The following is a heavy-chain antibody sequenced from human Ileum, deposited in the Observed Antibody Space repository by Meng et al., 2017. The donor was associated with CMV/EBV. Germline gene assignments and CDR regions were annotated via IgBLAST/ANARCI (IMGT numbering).Heavy chain of an antibody. J-gene: IGHJ4*02. CDR2: TAYRSKWDY. CDR1: GDSVSTNNVA. V-gene: IGHV6-1*01. Sequence: QLQQSGPGLGKPPQTLSLTCDISGDSVSTNNVAWNWIRQSPLRGLEWLGRTAYRSKWDYEYSVSVKSRITISPDTSKNQFSLQLRSVTPEDTAVYYCARESELLRFDHWGQGTLVTVSS. D-gene: IGHD6-6*01. CDR3: ARESELLRFDH.